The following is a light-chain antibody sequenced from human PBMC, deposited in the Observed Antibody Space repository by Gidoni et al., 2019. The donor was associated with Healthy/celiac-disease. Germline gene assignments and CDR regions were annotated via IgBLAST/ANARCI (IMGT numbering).Light chain of an antibody. V-gene: IGLV2-14*01. CDR3: SSYTSSSTLVV. CDR1: SSDVGGYNY. CDR2: EVR. J-gene: IGLJ1*01. Sequence: QSALTQPASVSGSPGHSITISCTGTSSDVGGYNYVSWYQQHPGKAPKLMIYEVRNRPSGVSNRFSGSKSGNTASLTISGHQAEDEADYYCSSYTSSSTLVVFGTGTKVTVL.